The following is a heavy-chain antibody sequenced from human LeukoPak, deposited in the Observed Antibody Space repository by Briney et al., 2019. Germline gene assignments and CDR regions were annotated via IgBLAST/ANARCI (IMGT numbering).Heavy chain of an antibody. V-gene: IGHV3-66*01. Sequence: GGSLRLSCAVSGFTVSNNYMTWVRQAPGKGLESVSIINDGDRTFYAVSVEGRFTIFRDNAKNMLYLQMTSLRAEDTAVYYCAGAPETGHWGQGTLVTVSS. CDR2: INDGDRT. CDR3: AGAPETGH. CDR1: GFTVSNNY. J-gene: IGHJ4*02. D-gene: IGHD5-24*01.